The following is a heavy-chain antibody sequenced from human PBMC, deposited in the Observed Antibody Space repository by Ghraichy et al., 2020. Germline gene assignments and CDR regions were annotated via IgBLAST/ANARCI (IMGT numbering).Heavy chain of an antibody. J-gene: IGHJ4*02. Sequence: GESLNISCKGSGYSFTSYWIGWVRQMPGKGLEWMGIIYPGDSDTRYSPSFQGQVTISADKSISTAYLQWSSLKASDTAMYYCARQVLGSSGWNYYFDYWGQGTLVTVSS. CDR1: GYSFTSYW. CDR2: IYPGDSDT. CDR3: ARQVLGSSGWNYYFDY. D-gene: IGHD6-19*01. V-gene: IGHV5-51*01.